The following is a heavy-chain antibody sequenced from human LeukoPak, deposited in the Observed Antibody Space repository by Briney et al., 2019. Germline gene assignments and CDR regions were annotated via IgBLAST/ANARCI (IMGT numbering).Heavy chain of an antibody. CDR1: GFTFSNYG. Sequence: PGGSLRLSCAASGFTFSNYGMHWVRQAPGKGLEGVAFIRYDGSNKYYADSVKGRFTISRDNAKNSLYLQMNSLRAEDTAVYYCARAIIRSGGRRPFDYWGQGTLVTVSS. CDR2: IRYDGSNK. CDR3: ARAIIRSGGRRPFDY. V-gene: IGHV3-30*02. D-gene: IGHD2-8*02. J-gene: IGHJ4*02.